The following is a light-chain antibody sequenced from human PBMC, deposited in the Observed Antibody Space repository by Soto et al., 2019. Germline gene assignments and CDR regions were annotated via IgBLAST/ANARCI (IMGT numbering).Light chain of an antibody. CDR3: RQYAGPLGT. Sequence: IVLTQSPGTLSLSPGDRATLSCRASRTVDSSFLVWYQQKPGQAPRLLIFGTSNRATGIPDRFSGSGSGTDLTLTISKLVPDDFAVYYCRQYAGPLGTFGQGTKVDIK. J-gene: IGKJ1*01. CDR1: RTVDSSF. CDR2: GTS. V-gene: IGKV3-20*01.